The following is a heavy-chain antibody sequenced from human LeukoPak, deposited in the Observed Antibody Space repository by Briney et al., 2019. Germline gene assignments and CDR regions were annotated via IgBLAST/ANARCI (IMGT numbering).Heavy chain of an antibody. CDR1: GGSLYSDSYY. J-gene: IGHJ5*02. CDR3: AGGHPVVVIAGNYFDP. CDR2: IYYGGTT. V-gene: IGHV4-39*01. Sequence: SETLSLICTVSGGSLYSDSYYWAWLRQSPGKGLEWLGSIYYGGTTYYNPSLKSGLTMSVDTSKNQFSLRLSSVSAADTAVYYCAGGHPVVVIAGNYFDPWGQGTLVSVSS. D-gene: IGHD3-16*02.